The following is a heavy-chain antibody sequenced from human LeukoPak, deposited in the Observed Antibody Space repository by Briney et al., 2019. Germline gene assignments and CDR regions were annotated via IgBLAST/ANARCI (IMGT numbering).Heavy chain of an antibody. CDR2: IYYSGST. J-gene: IGHJ5*02. V-gene: IGHV4-39*07. CDR1: GGSISSSSYY. Sequence: SETLSLTCTVSGGSISSSSYYWGWIRQPPGKGLEWIGSIYYSGSTYYNPSLKSRVTISVDTSKNQFSLKLSSVTAADTAVYYCARDLTRIFGVANWFDPWGQGTLVTVSS. D-gene: IGHD3-3*01. CDR3: ARDLTRIFGVANWFDP.